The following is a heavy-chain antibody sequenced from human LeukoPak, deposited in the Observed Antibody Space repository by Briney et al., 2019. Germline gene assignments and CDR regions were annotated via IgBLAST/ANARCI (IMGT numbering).Heavy chain of an antibody. CDR3: ARGYSSSWYDLYYFDY. CDR2: ISSRGSYI. V-gene: IGHV3-21*01. CDR1: GFTLSNYN. J-gene: IGHJ4*02. D-gene: IGHD6-13*01. Sequence: GGSLTLSCAASGFTLSNYNINWVRPAPGKGLEWVSSISSRGSYIYYADSVKGRFALSADNAMNSPYLQMNSLRGEHTAVYYCARGYSSSWYDLYYFDYWGQGTLVTVSS.